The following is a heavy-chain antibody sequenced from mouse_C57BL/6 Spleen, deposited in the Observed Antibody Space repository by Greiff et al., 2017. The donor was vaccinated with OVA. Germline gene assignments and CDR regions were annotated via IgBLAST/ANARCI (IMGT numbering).Heavy chain of an antibody. CDR3: AKSYGSSYYYAMDY. J-gene: IGHJ4*01. CDR2: IWRGGST. CDR1: GFSLTSYG. V-gene: IGHV2-5*01. Sequence: VHLVESGPGLVQPSQSLSITCTVSGFSLTSYGVHWVRQSPGKGLEWLGVIWRGGSTDYNAAFMSRLSITKDNSKSQVFFKMNSLQADDTAIYYCAKSYGSSYYYAMDYWGQGTSVTVSS. D-gene: IGHD1-1*01.